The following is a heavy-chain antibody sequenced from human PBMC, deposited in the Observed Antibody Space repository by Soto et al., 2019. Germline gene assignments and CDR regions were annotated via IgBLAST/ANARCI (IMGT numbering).Heavy chain of an antibody. J-gene: IGHJ3*02. Sequence: SETLSLTCTVSGGSISSSSYYWGWIRQPPGKGLEWIGSIYYSGSTYYNPSLKSRVTISVDTSKNQFSLKLSSVTAADTAVYYCARLGIVVVPAAMTSQRGAFDIWGQGTMVTVSS. D-gene: IGHD2-2*01. CDR3: ARLGIVVVPAAMTSQRGAFDI. V-gene: IGHV4-39*01. CDR2: IYYSGST. CDR1: GGSISSSSYY.